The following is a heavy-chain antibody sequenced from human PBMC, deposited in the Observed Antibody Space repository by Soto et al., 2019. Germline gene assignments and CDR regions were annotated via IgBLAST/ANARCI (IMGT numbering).Heavy chain of an antibody. D-gene: IGHD3-3*01. Sequence: GASVKVSCKASGYTFTGYYMHWVRQAPGQGLEWMGWINPNSGGTNYAQKFQGWVTMTRDTSISTAYMELSRLRSDDTAVYYCARDLYDFWSGKVGYYGMDVWGQGTTVTVSS. CDR3: ARDLYDFWSGKVGYYGMDV. CDR2: INPNSGGT. J-gene: IGHJ6*02. V-gene: IGHV1-2*04. CDR1: GYTFTGYY.